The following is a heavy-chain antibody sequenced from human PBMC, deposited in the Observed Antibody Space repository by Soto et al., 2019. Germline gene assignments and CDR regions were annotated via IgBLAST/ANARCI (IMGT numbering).Heavy chain of an antibody. CDR1: GGTFSSYT. D-gene: IGHD3-16*01. V-gene: IGHV1-69*02. Sequence: QVQLVQSGAEVKKPGSSVKVSCKASGGTFSSYTISWVRQAPGQGLEWMGRIIPILGIANYAQKFQGRVTITADKSTSTAGVVARGVGCEDTAVYCCARVPGGVGEFWGGPRGGFDPWGQGTLVTVSS. CDR3: ARVPGGVGEFWGGPRGGFDP. CDR2: IIPILGIA. J-gene: IGHJ5*02.